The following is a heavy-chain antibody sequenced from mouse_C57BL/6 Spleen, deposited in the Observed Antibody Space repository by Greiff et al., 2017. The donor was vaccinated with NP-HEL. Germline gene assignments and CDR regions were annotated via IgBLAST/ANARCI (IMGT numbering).Heavy chain of an antibody. V-gene: IGHV2-6-1*01. J-gene: IGHJ4*01. D-gene: IGHD1-1*01. CDR3: ARHQDYYGSSDGAMDY. CDR2: IWSDGST. Sequence: QVQLKESGPGLVAPSQSLSITCTVSGFSLTSYGVHWVRQPPGKGLEWLVVIWSDGSTTYNSALKSRLSISKDNSKSQAFVKMNSLQTDDTAMYYCARHQDYYGSSDGAMDYWGQGTSVTVSS. CDR1: GFSLTSYG.